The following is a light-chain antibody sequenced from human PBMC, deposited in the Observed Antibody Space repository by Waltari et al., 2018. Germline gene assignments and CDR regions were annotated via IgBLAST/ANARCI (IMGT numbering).Light chain of an antibody. V-gene: IGLV2-23*02. J-gene: IGLJ2*01. CDR1: SRDVGRYNL. CDR2: EVS. Sequence: QSALAQPASVSGSPGQSNTVSCTGTSRDVGRYNLVSSYQQHPGKAPKLIIYEVSERPSGVSDRFSGSKSGNTASLTISGLQAEDEGDYYCCSFAGSSISMVFGGGTKLTVL. CDR3: CSFAGSSISMV.